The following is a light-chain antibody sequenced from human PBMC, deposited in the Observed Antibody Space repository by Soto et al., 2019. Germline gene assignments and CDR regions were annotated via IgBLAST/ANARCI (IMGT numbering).Light chain of an antibody. CDR1: QSLLHSNGYTY. CDR3: MQAQQTPWT. CDR2: LGS. J-gene: IGKJ1*01. V-gene: IGKV2-28*01. Sequence: DIVMTQSPLSLPVTPGEPASISCRSSQSLLHSNGYTYLDWYLQKPGQSPQLLIYLGSNRASGVPDRFSGRGSGTDFTLKISRVEADDVGVYYCMQAQQTPWTFGQGTKVEIK.